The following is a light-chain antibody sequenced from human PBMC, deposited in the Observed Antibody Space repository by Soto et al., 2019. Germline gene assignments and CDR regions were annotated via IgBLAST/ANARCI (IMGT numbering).Light chain of an antibody. CDR3: QQYGSSPFT. J-gene: IGKJ3*01. CDR1: QSVSSSS. CDR2: GAS. V-gene: IGKV3-20*01. Sequence: EIVLTQSPGTLSLSPGERVTLSCRASQSVSSSSLAWYQHKPGQAPRLLIYGASSRATGIPDRFSGSGSGTEFTLTISRLEPEDFALYYCQQYGSSPFTFGPGTKLDIK.